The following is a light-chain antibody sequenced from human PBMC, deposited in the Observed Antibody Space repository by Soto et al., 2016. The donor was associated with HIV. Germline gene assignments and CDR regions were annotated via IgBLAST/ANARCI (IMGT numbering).Light chain of an antibody. V-gene: IGKV1-5*03. CDR1: QSVSVW. Sequence: DIQMTQFPSTLSASIGDRVTITCRASQSVSVWLAWYQQKPGKAPNLLIFKTSTLETGVPSRFSGSGSGTDFTLTLSSVQPDDVGTYYCQQYNTVPWTFGQGT. J-gene: IGKJ1*01. CDR3: QQYNTVPWT. CDR2: KTS.